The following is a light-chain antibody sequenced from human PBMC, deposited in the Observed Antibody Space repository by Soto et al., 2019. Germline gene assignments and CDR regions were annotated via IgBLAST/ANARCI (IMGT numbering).Light chain of an antibody. CDR2: GAS. J-gene: IGKJ1*01. V-gene: IGKV3-20*01. CDR1: QSVSSSY. CDR3: QQYGTSPRT. Sequence: VLTQSPGTLSLSPGERATLSCRASQSVSSSYLAWYQQKPGQAPRLLIYGASIRATGIPDRFSGSGSGTDFTLTISRLEPEDFAVYYCQQYGTSPRTFGQGTNVDI.